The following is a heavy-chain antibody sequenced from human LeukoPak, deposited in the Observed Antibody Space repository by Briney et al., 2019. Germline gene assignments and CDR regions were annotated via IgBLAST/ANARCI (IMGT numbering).Heavy chain of an antibody. V-gene: IGHV1-18*01. J-gene: IGHJ6*02. D-gene: IGHD3-22*01. CDR2: ISAYNGNT. CDR3: ARDLEYYYDSSGYSHPNYYYYYGMDV. CDR1: GYTFTSYG. Sequence: ASVKVSCKASGYTFTSYGISWVRQAPGQGLEWMGWISAYNGNTNYAQKLRGRVTMTTDTSTSTAYMGLRSLRSDDTAVYYCARDLEYYYDSSGYSHPNYYYYYGMDVWGQGTTVTVSS.